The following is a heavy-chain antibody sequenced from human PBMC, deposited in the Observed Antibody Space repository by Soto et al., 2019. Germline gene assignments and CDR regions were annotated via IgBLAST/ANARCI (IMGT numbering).Heavy chain of an antibody. J-gene: IGHJ6*03. CDR3: ARMLAVNYYYYYVDV. CDR1: GFSLRNARMG. V-gene: IGHV2-26*01. Sequence: QVTLKESGPVLVKPTETLTLTCTVSGFSLRNARMGVSWIRQPPGKALEWLAHILSSDEKSYNTSLKGRVTLSKYTTKIQVVLTMTYVDPVDTATYFCARMLAVNYYYYYVDVWGEGTTVTVSS. CDR2: ILSSDEK. D-gene: IGHD3-22*01.